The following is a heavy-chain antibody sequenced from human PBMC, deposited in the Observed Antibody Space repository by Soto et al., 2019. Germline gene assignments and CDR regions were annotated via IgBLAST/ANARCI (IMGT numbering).Heavy chain of an antibody. D-gene: IGHD3-22*01. CDR3: AKGHYYDSYVMDV. CDR1: DYTLTNYP. CDR2: ISTYNADT. J-gene: IGHJ6*02. V-gene: IGHV1-18*01. Sequence: VQLVQSGAEVRKPGASVKVSCKASDYTLTNYPISWVRQAPGQGLEWMGWISTYNADTDYAPNLQGRVTMTADTSTGTAYMELRSLRSDDTAVHYCAKGHYYDSYVMDVWGQGTTVTVSS.